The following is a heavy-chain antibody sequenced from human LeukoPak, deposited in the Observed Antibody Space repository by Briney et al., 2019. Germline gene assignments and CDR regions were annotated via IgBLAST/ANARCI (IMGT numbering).Heavy chain of an antibody. V-gene: IGHV4-59*01. CDR2: IYYSGTT. D-gene: IGHD3-10*01. J-gene: IGHJ5*02. CDR3: ARVQEVMIRGASYWFDP. Sequence: SETLSLTCTVPGDSIRSYFWSWIRQPPGKGLEWIGYIYYSGTTNYNPSLKSRVTISVDTSKNQFSLKLTSVTAADTAMYYCARVQEVMIRGASYWFDPWGQGTLVTVSS. CDR1: GDSIRSYF.